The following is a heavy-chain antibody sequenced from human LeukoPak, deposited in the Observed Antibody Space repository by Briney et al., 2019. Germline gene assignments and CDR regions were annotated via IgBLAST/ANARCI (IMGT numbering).Heavy chain of an antibody. Sequence: ASVKVSCKVSGYTLTELSMHWVREAPGKGREWMGGFDPEDGETIYAQKFQGRVTMTEDTSTDTAYMELSSLRTEVTAIYHCATATIFRVAFFDYCGPGTLFTVSS. CDR1: GYTLTELS. D-gene: IGHD3-3*01. V-gene: IGHV1-24*01. J-gene: IGHJ4*02. CDR3: ATATIFRVAFFDY. CDR2: FDPEDGET.